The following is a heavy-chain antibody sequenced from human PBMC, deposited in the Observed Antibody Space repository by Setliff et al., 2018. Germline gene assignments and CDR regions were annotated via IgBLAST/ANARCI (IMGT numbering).Heavy chain of an antibody. Sequence: LRLSCEASGFTFSIYWMHWVRQVPGRGLEWVSRINIDGRSIKYADSVRGRFTISRDNAKNTVYLQMNSLRGDDTAVYHCARDLVGATADFWGQVTLVTVSS. CDR1: GFTFSIYW. CDR3: ARDLVGATADF. J-gene: IGHJ4*02. D-gene: IGHD1-26*01. V-gene: IGHV3-74*01. CDR2: INIDGRSI.